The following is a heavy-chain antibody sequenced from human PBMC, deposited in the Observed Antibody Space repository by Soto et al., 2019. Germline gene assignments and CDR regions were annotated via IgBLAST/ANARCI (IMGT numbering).Heavy chain of an antibody. D-gene: IGHD2-8*01. Sequence: GGSLRLSCAASGFTFSSYWMSWVRQAPGKGLEWVAVISYDGSNKYYADSVRGRFTISRDNSKNTLYLQMNSLRAEDTAVYYCAKANQAYYYGMDVWGQGTTVTVSS. CDR3: AKANQAYYYGMDV. CDR2: ISYDGSNK. J-gene: IGHJ6*02. CDR1: GFTFSSYW. V-gene: IGHV3-30*18.